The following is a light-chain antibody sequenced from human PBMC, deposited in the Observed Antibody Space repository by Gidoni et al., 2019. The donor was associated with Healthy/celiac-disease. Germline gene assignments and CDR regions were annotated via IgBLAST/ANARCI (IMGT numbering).Light chain of an antibody. CDR2: DVS. V-gene: IGLV2-14*01. J-gene: IGLJ2*01. CDR3: SSYTSSSTVV. Sequence: PASVSGSPGQSITISCTGTSSDVGGYNYVSWYQQHPGKAPKLMIYDVSNRPSGVSNRFSGSKSGNTASLTISGLQAEDEDDYYCSSYTSSSTVVFGGGTKLTVL. CDR1: SSDVGGYNY.